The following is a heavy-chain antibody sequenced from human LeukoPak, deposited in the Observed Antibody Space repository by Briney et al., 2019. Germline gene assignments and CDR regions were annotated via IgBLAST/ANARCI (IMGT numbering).Heavy chain of an antibody. J-gene: IGHJ4*02. CDR2: ISGSGGST. V-gene: IGHV3-23*01. Sequence: GETLRLSCAASGFTFSSYGMSWVRQAPGKGLEWVSAISGSGGSTYYADSVKGRFTISRDNSKNTLYLQMNSLRAEDTAVYYCASREWELPRWSGYWGQGTLVTVSS. D-gene: IGHD1-26*01. CDR3: ASREWELPRWSGY. CDR1: GFTFSSYG.